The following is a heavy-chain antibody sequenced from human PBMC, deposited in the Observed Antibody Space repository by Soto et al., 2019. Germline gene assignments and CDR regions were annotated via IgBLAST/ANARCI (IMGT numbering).Heavy chain of an antibody. CDR2: IYYSGST. CDR3: ARRHGPFDF. J-gene: IGHJ4*02. CDR1: GGSISSGGYS. Sequence: SETLSLTCAVSGGSISSGGYSWSWIRQPPGKGLEWIGYIYYSGSTCYNPSLKSRVTISVDTSKNQFSLKLSSVTAADTAVYYCARRHGPFDFWGQGTLVTVS. V-gene: IGHV4-61*08.